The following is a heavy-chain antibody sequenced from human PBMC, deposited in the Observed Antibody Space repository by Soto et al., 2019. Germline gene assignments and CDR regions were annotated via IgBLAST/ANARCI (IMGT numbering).Heavy chain of an antibody. Sequence: QVQLVQSGAEVKKPGSSVKVSCKASGGTFSNYAINWVRQAPGLGLEWIGGSIPMFTTPNYAQKFQGRATITADVPTSTAFMELSSLRADDTAVYYCASSAYCSGTGCIFDYWGQGTLVTVSS. D-gene: IGHD2-15*01. CDR2: SIPMFTTP. CDR3: ASSAYCSGTGCIFDY. V-gene: IGHV1-69*01. J-gene: IGHJ4*02. CDR1: GGTFSNYA.